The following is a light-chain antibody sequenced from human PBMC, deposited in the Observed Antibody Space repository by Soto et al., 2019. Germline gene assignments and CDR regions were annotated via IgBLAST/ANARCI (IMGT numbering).Light chain of an antibody. CDR1: QGIRND. V-gene: IGKV1-6*01. Sequence: AIQMTQSPSSLSASVGDKVTITCRATQGIRNDLGWYQQKPGKAPKLLIYAASSLQSGVPSRFSGSGSGTHFTLTISSLKPEDFATYFCLQDYNYPYTFGQGTKVDIK. J-gene: IGKJ2*01. CDR2: AAS. CDR3: LQDYNYPYT.